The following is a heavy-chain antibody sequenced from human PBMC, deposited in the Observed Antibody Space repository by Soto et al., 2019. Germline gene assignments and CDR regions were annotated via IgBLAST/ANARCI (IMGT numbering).Heavy chain of an antibody. CDR1: GFTLRNYA. V-gene: IGHV3-23*01. J-gene: IGHJ4*02. CDR2: ISANDVGT. Sequence: LRLSCEASGFTLRNYAMTWVRQAPGKGLEWVSLISANDVGTYYAESVKTRFTISTDQSRNTVYLQMDSLRADDTAIYYCAKAKNDYNWDNRPPFDYWGQGTLVTVSS. CDR3: AKAKNDYNWDNRPPFDY. D-gene: IGHD1-20*01.